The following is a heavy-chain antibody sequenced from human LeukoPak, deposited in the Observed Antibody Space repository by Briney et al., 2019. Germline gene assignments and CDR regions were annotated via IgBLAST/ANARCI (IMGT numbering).Heavy chain of an antibody. V-gene: IGHV3-48*01. J-gene: IGHJ4*02. D-gene: IGHD6-19*01. CDR2: ISSSSSTI. CDR3: ARVLAVAGPSYYFDY. Sequence: GGSLRLSCAASGFTFSSYSMNWVRQAPGKGLEWVSYISSSSSTIYYADSVKGRFTISRDNAKNSLYLQMNSLRAEDTAVYYCARVLAVAGPSYYFDYWGQGTLVTVSS. CDR1: GFTFSSYS.